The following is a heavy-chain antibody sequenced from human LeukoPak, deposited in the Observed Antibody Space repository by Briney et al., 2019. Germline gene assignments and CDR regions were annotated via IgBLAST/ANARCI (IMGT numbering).Heavy chain of an antibody. J-gene: IGHJ6*02. CDR3: ARERGATEVVIAPPYGMDV. V-gene: IGHV1-3*01. CDR2: INAGNGNT. Sequence: ASVKVSCKASGYTFTSYAMHWVRQAPGQRLEWMGWINAGNGNTKYSQKFQGRVTITADESTSTAYMELSSLRSEDTAVYYCARERGATEVVIAPPYGMDVWGQGTTVTVSS. CDR1: GYTFTSYA. D-gene: IGHD3-22*01.